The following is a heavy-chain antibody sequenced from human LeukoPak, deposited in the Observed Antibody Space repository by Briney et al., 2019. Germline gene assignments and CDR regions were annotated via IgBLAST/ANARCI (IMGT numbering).Heavy chain of an antibody. Sequence: GGSLRLSCAASGFTFSSYAMSWVRQAPGKGLEWVSAISGSGGSTYYADSVKGRFTISRDNSKNTLYLQMNSLRAEDTAVYYCAKDNYGSGEIYYYYGMDVWGQGTTVTVSS. D-gene: IGHD3-10*01. CDR2: ISGSGGST. V-gene: IGHV3-23*01. CDR3: AKDNYGSGEIYYYYGMDV. CDR1: GFTFSSYA. J-gene: IGHJ6*02.